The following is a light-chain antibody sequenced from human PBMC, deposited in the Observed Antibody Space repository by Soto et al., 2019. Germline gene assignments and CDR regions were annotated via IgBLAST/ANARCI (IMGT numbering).Light chain of an antibody. J-gene: IGLJ1*01. V-gene: IGLV1-40*01. Sequence: SVLTQPPSVSGAPGQRVTISCTGSSSNIGAGYDVHWYQQLPGTAPKLLIYGNSNRPSGFPDRFSGSKSGTSASLAITGLQAEDEADYYCQSYDSSLSGYVFGTGPKLTVL. CDR2: GNS. CDR1: SSNIGAGYD. CDR3: QSYDSSLSGYV.